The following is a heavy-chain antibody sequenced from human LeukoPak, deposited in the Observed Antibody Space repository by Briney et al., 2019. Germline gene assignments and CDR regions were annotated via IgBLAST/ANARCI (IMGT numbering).Heavy chain of an antibody. J-gene: IGHJ3*02. CDR2: IHPGGGST. Sequence: ASVKASCKASGYTFTDYYIHWVRQAPGQGLEWMGVIHPGGGSTTYAQKIQGRVTMTKDTSTRTVYMELSGLRSEDIAIYYCAKDKDYGSGSYYNDAFDIWGQGTMVTVSS. V-gene: IGHV1-46*01. CDR1: GYTFTDYY. CDR3: AKDKDYGSGSYYNDAFDI. D-gene: IGHD3-10*01.